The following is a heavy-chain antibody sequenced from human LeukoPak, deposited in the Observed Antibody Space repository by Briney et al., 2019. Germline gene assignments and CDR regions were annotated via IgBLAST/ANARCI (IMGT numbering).Heavy chain of an antibody. V-gene: IGHV3-30-3*01. D-gene: IGHD6-6*01. CDR1: GFTFSSYA. CDR2: ISYDGSNK. J-gene: IGHJ6*02. CDR3: ARDREQLVLYCYYGMDV. Sequence: GGSLRLSCAASGFTFSSYAMHWVRQAPGKGLEWVAVISYDGSNKYYADSVKGRFTISRDNSKNTLYLQMNSLRAEDTAVYYCARDREQLVLYCYYGMDVWGQGTTVIVSS.